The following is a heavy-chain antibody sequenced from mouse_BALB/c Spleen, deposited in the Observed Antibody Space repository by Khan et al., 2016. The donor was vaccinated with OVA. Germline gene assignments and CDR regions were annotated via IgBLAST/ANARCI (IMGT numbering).Heavy chain of an antibody. CDR3: ARTARIKY. CDR1: GYSITSGYG. D-gene: IGHD1-2*01. Sequence: VQLMESGPGLAKPSPSLSLTCTVTGYSITSGYGWNWIRQFPGNKLEWMGYISYSGSTNYNPSLKSRISITRDTSKNQFFLQLNSVTTEDTATYYCARTARIKYWGQGTTLTVSS. J-gene: IGHJ2*01. CDR2: ISYSGST. V-gene: IGHV3-2*02.